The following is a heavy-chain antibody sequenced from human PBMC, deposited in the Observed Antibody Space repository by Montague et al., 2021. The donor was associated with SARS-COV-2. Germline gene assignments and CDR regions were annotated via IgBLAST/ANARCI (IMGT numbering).Heavy chain of an antibody. J-gene: IGHJ4*02. CDR2: IYRSGSS. V-gene: IGHV4-61*10. CDR1: GGSISRGYYY. CDR3: ARGVDTGGVTVTGGFDS. D-gene: IGHD5-18*01. Sequence: SETLSLTCTVSGGSISRGYYYWSWIRLPAGQGLEWIRHIYRSGSSNYNPSLESRVVLSVDTSRNSFSMKMTSVTAAATAMYYCARGVDTGGVTVTGGFDSWGQGTLVIVSS.